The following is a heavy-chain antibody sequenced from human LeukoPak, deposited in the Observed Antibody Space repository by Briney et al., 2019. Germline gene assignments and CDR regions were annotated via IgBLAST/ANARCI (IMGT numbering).Heavy chain of an antibody. V-gene: IGHV3-48*03. D-gene: IGHD6-13*01. CDR2: ISSSGSTI. J-gene: IGHJ4*02. CDR1: GFTSSSYE. Sequence: GGSLRLSCAASGFTSSSYEMNWVRQAPGKGLEWVSYISSSGSTIYYADSVKGRFTISRDNAKNSLYLQMNSLRAEDTAVYYCARDPGTYFDYWGQGTLVTVSS. CDR3: ARDPGTYFDY.